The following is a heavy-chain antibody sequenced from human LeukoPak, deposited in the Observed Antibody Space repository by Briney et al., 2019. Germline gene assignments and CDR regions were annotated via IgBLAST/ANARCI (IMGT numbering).Heavy chain of an antibody. J-gene: IGHJ4*02. CDR3: AKRPSDYGDYVSYFDY. V-gene: IGHV3-30*18. D-gene: IGHD4-17*01. CDR2: ISDDGRRK. CDR1: GFSFISYG. Sequence: HGGSLRLSCAASGFSFISYGMHWVRQAPGKGLEWVGVISDDGRRKDYADSVKGRFTISRDNSKDTLYLQMNSLRAEDTAVYYCAKRPSDYGDYVSYFDYWGQGTLVTVSS.